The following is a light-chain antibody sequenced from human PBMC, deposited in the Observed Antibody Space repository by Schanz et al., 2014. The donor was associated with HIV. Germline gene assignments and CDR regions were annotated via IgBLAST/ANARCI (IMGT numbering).Light chain of an antibody. V-gene: IGLV2-14*03. Sequence: QSALTQPASMSGSPGQSNTISCTGTSSDIGLYTYVSWYQQHPGKAPKLMIYDVSDRPSGVSNRFSGSKSGNTASLSISGLQAEDEADYYCSSYTSSSPLGVFGTGTKLTVL. CDR3: SSYTSSSPLGV. CDR1: SSDIGLYTY. J-gene: IGLJ1*01. CDR2: DVS.